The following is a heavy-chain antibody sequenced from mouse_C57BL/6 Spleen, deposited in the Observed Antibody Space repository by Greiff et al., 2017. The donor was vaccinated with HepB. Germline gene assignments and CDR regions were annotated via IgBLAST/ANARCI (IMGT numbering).Heavy chain of an antibody. Sequence: VQLQQSGPGLVKPSQSLSLTCSVTGYSITSGYYWNWIRQFPGNKLEWMGYISYDGSNNYNPSLKNRISITRDTSKNQFFLKLNSVTTEDTATYYCARGDPYWYFDVWGTGTTVTVSS. CDR3: ARGDPYWYFDV. V-gene: IGHV3-6*01. CDR2: ISYDGSN. D-gene: IGHD3-3*01. J-gene: IGHJ1*03. CDR1: GYSITSGYY.